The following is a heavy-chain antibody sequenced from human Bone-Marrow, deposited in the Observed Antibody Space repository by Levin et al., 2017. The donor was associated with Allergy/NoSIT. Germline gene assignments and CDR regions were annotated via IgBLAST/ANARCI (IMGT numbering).Heavy chain of an antibody. CDR3: TRGPGSFVLMVYAIDWYFDR. CDR1: GFTFGDYA. Sequence: GGSLRLSCTASGFTFGDYAMSWFRQAPGKGLEWVGFIRSKAYGGTTEYAASVKGRFTISRDDSKSIAYLQMNSLKTEDTAVYYCTRGPGSFVLMVYAIDWYFDRWGRGTLVTVSS. V-gene: IGHV3-49*03. J-gene: IGHJ2*01. CDR2: IRSKAYGGTT. D-gene: IGHD2-8*01.